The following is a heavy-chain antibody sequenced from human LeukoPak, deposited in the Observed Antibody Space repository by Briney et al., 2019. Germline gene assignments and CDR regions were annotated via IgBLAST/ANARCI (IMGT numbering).Heavy chain of an antibody. CDR2: IYYSGST. CDR1: GGSISSSSYY. Sequence: SETLSLTCTVSGGSISSSSYYWGWIRQPPGKGLEWIGSIYYSGSTYYNPSLKSRVTISVDTSKNQFSLKLSSVTAADTAVYYCARDSITGSPLTDDAFDIWGQGTMVTVSS. CDR3: ARDSITGSPLTDDAFDI. V-gene: IGHV4-39*07. D-gene: IGHD1-20*01. J-gene: IGHJ3*02.